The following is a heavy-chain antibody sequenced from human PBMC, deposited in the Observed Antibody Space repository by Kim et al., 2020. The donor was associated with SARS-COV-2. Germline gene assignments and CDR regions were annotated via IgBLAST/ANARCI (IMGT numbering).Heavy chain of an antibody. CDR1: GFTFSSHA. CDR2: IGSTGGVT. V-gene: IGHV3-23*01. Sequence: GGSLRLSCAASGFTFSSHAMSWVRQAPGKGLEWVSTIGSTGGVTFYADSVKGRFTISRDNSKNTLFLQMNSLRAEDTAVYYCASSIRGTYYFDFWGQGTLVTVSS. CDR3: ASSIRGTYYFDF. J-gene: IGHJ4*02. D-gene: IGHD3-10*01.